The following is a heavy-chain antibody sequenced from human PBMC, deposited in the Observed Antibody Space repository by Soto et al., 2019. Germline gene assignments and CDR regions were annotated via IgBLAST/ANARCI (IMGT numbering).Heavy chain of an antibody. CDR3: ARIYCTTTTCDSWFDP. Sequence: GESLKISCTGFGYTFTTFWISWVRQMPGKGLEWMGRIDPGDTYATYSPAFQGHVTISADKATSTAYLQWSSLKASDTAMYFCARIYCTTTTCDSWFDPGGQGTLVTVS. CDR2: IDPGDTYA. CDR1: GYTFTTFW. J-gene: IGHJ5*02. V-gene: IGHV5-10-1*01. D-gene: IGHD2-2*01.